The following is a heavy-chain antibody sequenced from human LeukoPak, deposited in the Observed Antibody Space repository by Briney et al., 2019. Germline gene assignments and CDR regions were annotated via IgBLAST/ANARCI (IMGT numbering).Heavy chain of an antibody. D-gene: IGHD1-26*01. CDR2: ISAYNGNT. CDR1: GYTFTSYG. V-gene: IGHV1-18*01. Sequence: GTSVKVSCKASGYTFTSYGISWVRQAPGQGLEWMGWISAYNGNTNYAQKLQGRVTMTTDTSTSTAYMELRSLRSDDTAVYYCARVNDSGSYYGPVDYWGQGTLVTVSS. J-gene: IGHJ4*02. CDR3: ARVNDSGSYYGPVDY.